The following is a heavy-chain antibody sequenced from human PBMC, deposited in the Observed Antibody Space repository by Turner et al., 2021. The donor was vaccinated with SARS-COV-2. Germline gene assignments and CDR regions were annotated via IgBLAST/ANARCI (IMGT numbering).Heavy chain of an antibody. CDR3: ARGRVGNYYYGMDV. J-gene: IGHJ6*02. Sequence: QVQLVESGGGVVQPWRSLRPSCAASGFTFSSYAMHWVRQAPGKGLEWVALISYDGSNKYYADSVKGRFTISRDNSKNTLYLQMNSLRAEDTAVYYCARGRVGNYYYGMDVWGQGTTVTVSS. CDR2: ISYDGSNK. CDR1: GFTFSSYA. V-gene: IGHV3-30-3*01.